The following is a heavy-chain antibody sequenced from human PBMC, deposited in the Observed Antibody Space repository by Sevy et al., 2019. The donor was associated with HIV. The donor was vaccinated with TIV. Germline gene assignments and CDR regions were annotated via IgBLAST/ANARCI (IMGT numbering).Heavy chain of an antibody. CDR1: TFTFDHYA. CDR3: ARDWGTPPTAILYYFDF. J-gene: IGHJ4*02. CDR2: ISYEGSNE. D-gene: IGHD3-16*01. Sequence: GESLKISCAASTFTFDHYAMHWVRQAPGKGLQWVAGISYEGSNEYYTDSVKGRFTISRDNSKNTLNLEMNNLRVEDTALYYCARDWGTPPTAILYYFDFWGQGIPVTVSS. V-gene: IGHV3-30*04.